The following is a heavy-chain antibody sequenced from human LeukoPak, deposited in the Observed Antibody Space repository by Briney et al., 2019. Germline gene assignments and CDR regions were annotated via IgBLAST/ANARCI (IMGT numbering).Heavy chain of an antibody. CDR2: IYSGGST. Sequence: GGSLRLSCAASGFTVSSNYMSWVRQAPGKGLEWVSVIYSGGSTYYADSVKGRFTISRDNSKNTLSLQMNSLRAEDTAIYYCAKAGDSSGWFGFWGQGTLVTVSS. D-gene: IGHD6-19*01. CDR1: GFTVSSNY. CDR3: AKAGDSSGWFGF. J-gene: IGHJ4*02. V-gene: IGHV3-53*01.